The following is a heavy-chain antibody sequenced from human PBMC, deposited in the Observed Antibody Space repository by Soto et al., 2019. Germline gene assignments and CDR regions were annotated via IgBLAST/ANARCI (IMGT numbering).Heavy chain of an antibody. Sequence: PGGSLRLSCAASGFTFSSYGMHWVRQAPGKGLEWVAVISYDGSNKYYADSVKGRFTISRDNSKNTLYLQMNSLRAEDTAVYYCAKGAWFGELLLYYYYGMDVWGQGTTVTVSS. CDR1: GFTFSSYG. J-gene: IGHJ6*02. CDR3: AKGAWFGELLLYYYYGMDV. CDR2: ISYDGSNK. V-gene: IGHV3-30*18. D-gene: IGHD3-10*01.